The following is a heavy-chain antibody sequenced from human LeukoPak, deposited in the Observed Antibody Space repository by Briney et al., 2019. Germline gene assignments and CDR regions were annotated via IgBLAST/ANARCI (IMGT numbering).Heavy chain of an antibody. CDR2: ISSSSSTI. CDR3: ARGVCSGTSHCSKYYFDY. D-gene: IGHD2-2*01. J-gene: IGHJ4*02. CDR1: GFTFSSYS. V-gene: IGHV3-48*01. Sequence: PGGSLRLSCAASGFTFSSYSMNWVRQAPGKGLEWVSYISSSSSTIYYADSVKGRFTISRDNSKNTLYLQMNSLRAEDTAVYYCARGVCSGTSHCSKYYFDYWGQGTLVTVSS.